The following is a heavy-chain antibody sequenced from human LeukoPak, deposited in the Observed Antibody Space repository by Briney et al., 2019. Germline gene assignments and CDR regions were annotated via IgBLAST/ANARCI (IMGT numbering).Heavy chain of an antibody. V-gene: IGHV3-23*01. CDR3: AKVGTTVLRGHFDY. J-gene: IGHJ4*02. Sequence: GGSLRLSCAASGLTFSTYAMSWVRQATGKALECVSIISGSGGSTFYADSVKGRFTISRDNSKNTLYRQMNSLRAEDTAAYYCAKVGTTVLRGHFDYWGQGTLVTVSS. CDR2: ISGSGGST. D-gene: IGHD1-1*01. CDR1: GLTFSTYA.